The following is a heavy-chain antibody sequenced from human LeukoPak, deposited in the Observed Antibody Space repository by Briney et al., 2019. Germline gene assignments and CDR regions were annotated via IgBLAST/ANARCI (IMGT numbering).Heavy chain of an antibody. V-gene: IGHV3-30-3*01. J-gene: IGHJ4*02. CDR2: ISYDGSNK. Sequence: GGSLRLSCAASGFTFSSYAMHWVRRAPGKGLEWVAVISYDGSNKYYADSVKGRFTISRDNSKNTLYLQMNSLRAEDTAVYYCARDRSWGQGTLVTVSS. CDR3: ARDRS. CDR1: GFTFSSYA.